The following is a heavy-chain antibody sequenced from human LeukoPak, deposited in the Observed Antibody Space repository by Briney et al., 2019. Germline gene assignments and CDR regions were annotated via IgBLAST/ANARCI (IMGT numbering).Heavy chain of an antibody. CDR1: GYRFTRYW. J-gene: IGHJ5*02. Sequence: GESLKISCKGSGYRFTRYWIAWVRQMPGKGLEWMGIIYPGDSDTTYSPSFQGQVIISADKSINTAYLQWSSLKASDTAMYYCARHSNMVRAPSFDPWGQGTLVTVSS. CDR3: ARHSNMVRAPSFDP. V-gene: IGHV5-51*01. D-gene: IGHD3-10*01. CDR2: IYPGDSDT.